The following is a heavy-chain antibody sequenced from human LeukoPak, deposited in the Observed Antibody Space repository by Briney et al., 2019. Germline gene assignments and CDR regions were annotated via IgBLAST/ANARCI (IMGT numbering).Heavy chain of an antibody. Sequence: ASVKVSCKASGYTFTGYYMHWVRQAPGQGLEWMGWINPNSGGTNYAQKFQGRVTMTRDTSISTAYMELSRLRSDDTAVYYCARRGATMANDPYYYYYYMDVWGKGTTVTISS. D-gene: IGHD3-10*01. V-gene: IGHV1-2*02. CDR1: GYTFTGYY. CDR2: INPNSGGT. J-gene: IGHJ6*03. CDR3: ARRGATMANDPYYYYYYMDV.